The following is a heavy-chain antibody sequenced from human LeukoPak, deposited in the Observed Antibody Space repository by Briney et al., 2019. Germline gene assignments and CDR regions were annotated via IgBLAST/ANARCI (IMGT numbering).Heavy chain of an antibody. CDR2: IYPGDSDT. V-gene: IGHV5-51*01. CDR3: ARSGGNYYSI. J-gene: IGHJ3*02. CDR1: GYRFTSYW. Sequence: GESLKISCRGSGYRFTSYWIGWVRQMPGKGLEWMGIIYPGDSDTIYSPSFQGQVTISADKSTSTANLQWSSLKASDTAMYYCARSGGNYYSIWGQGTMVTVSS. D-gene: IGHD1-26*01.